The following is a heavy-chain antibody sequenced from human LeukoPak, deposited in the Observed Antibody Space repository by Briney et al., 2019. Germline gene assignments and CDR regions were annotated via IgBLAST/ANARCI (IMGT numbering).Heavy chain of an antibody. CDR2: ISGSGGST. J-gene: IGHJ4*02. CDR1: GFTFSSYE. CDR3: AKDRGIISDY. D-gene: IGHD3-10*01. V-gene: IGHV3-23*01. Sequence: ESGGSLRLSCAASGFTFSSYEMNWVRQAPGKGLEWVSAISGSGGSTYYADSVKGRFTISRDNSKNTLYLQMNSLRAEDTAVYYCAKDRGIISDYWGQGTLVTVSS.